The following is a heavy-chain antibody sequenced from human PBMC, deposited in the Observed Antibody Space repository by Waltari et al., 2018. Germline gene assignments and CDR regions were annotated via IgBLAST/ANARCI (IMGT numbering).Heavy chain of an antibody. V-gene: IGHV3-7*01. CDR1: GLHVSSVW. Sequence: EVQVVESGGGLVVPGGSMRLSWSASGLHVSSVWLAWVRQAPGKGLEWVANIKTDGSETYYVDSVKGRFTISRDNTKNSLYLQMSSLRAEDTAVYYCAIGGVETSWYWRYWGQGTLVTVSS. CDR3: AIGGVETSWYWRY. CDR2: IKTDGSET. D-gene: IGHD6-13*01. J-gene: IGHJ4*02.